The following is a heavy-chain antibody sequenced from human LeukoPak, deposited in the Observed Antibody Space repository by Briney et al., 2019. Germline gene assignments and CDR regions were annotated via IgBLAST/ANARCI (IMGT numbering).Heavy chain of an antibody. D-gene: IGHD3-10*01. CDR2: IKQGGREE. CDR1: EFIFSDYW. J-gene: IGHJ5*02. Sequence: PGRSLRLSCLASEFIFSDYWMSWVRQAPGKGLEWVANIKQGGREEKYVSSVKGRFAIPRDDAKSTLYLQMDSLSGDDTVVYYCARDNGGWFDTWGRGTLVSVSS. CDR3: ARDNGGWFDT. V-gene: IGHV3-7*03.